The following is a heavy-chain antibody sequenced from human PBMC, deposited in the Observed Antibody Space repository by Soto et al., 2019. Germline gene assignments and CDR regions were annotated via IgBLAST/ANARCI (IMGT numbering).Heavy chain of an antibody. CDR3: ARARSQNWYFDL. V-gene: IGHV4-34*01. Sequence: SETLSLTCAVYGGSFSGYYWSWIRQPPGKGLEWIGEINHSGSTKYNPSLKSRVTISVDTAKNQFYLKLSLLTSAETALYYGARARSQNWYFDLWGRGTLVTVSS. CDR2: INHSGST. CDR1: GGSFSGYY. J-gene: IGHJ2*01.